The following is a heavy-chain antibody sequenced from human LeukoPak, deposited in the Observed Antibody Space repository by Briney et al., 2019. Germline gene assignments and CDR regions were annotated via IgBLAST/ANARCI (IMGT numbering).Heavy chain of an antibody. Sequence: GGSLRLSCTASGLTFSTSGFNWVRRAPGKGLKWVASIGPTGSDRYHADSIKGRFTISRDNANNFLYLQMNSLRAEDTAVYYCANIRFGEFKYFDYWGQGTLVTVSS. CDR2: IGPTGSDR. D-gene: IGHD3-10*01. V-gene: IGHV3-21*04. CDR3: ANIRFGEFKYFDY. CDR1: GLTFSTSG. J-gene: IGHJ4*02.